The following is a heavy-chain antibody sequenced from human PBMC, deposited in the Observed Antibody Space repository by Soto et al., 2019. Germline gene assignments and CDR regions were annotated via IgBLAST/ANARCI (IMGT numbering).Heavy chain of an antibody. Sequence: PGGSLRLSCVASGFNFSTYGMHWVRQAPGKGLEWVAVISFDGSTQYYVDSVKGRFTISRDNSKKTLYLQMTSLRAEDTAVYSCARDGPGVTFYYNGMDVWGQGT. J-gene: IGHJ6*02. V-gene: IGHV3-30*03. CDR2: ISFDGSTQ. CDR3: ARDGPGVTFYYNGMDV. CDR1: GFNFSTYG. D-gene: IGHD2-8*01.